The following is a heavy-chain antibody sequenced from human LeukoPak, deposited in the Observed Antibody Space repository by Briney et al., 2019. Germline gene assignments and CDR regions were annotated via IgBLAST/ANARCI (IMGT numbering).Heavy chain of an antibody. CDR1: GGTFSSYA. Sequence: SVKVSCKACGGTFSSYAISWVRQAPGQGLEWMGGIIPIFGTANYAQKFQGRVTITTDESTSTAYMELSSLRSEDTAVYYCAGNFWSGYYPGGYYYYMDVWGKGTTVTVSS. CDR2: IIPIFGTA. D-gene: IGHD3-3*01. J-gene: IGHJ6*03. V-gene: IGHV1-69*05. CDR3: AGNFWSGYYPGGYYYYMDV.